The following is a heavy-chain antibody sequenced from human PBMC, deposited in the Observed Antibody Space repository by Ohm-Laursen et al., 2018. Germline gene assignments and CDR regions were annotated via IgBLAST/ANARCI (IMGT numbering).Heavy chain of an antibody. J-gene: IGHJ2*01. Sequence: GSLRLSCSASGFTFSTYDMSWIRQAAGKGLEWVSSIRRSGIITYYTDSVKGRFTISRDNSKNTLWPEMNSLRAEDTAVYYCARSEQDYTHWYFDLWGRGTLVTVSS. CDR3: ARSEQDYTHWYFDL. CDR1: GFTFSTYD. D-gene: IGHD4-11*01. CDR2: IRRSGIIT. V-gene: IGHV3-23*01.